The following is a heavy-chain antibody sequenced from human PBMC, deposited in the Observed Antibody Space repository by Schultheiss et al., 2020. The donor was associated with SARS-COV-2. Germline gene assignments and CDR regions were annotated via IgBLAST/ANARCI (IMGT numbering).Heavy chain of an antibody. Sequence: SETLSLTCAVYGGSFSGFYWSWIRQSPGKGLEWIGETSHLGGTKYNSALRSRVTISVDTPKNQISLRLTSVTAADTAVYYCARGWGDGYNNGPRQRFDYWGQGRLVTVSS. CDR1: GGSFSGFY. V-gene: IGHV4-34*01. CDR3: ARGWGDGYNNGPRQRFDY. CDR2: TSHLGGT. D-gene: IGHD5-24*01. J-gene: IGHJ4*02.